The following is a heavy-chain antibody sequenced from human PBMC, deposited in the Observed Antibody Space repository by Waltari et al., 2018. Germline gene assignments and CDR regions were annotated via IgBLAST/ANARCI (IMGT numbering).Heavy chain of an antibody. CDR3: AKYGSGSSQLDAFDI. Sequence: QVQLVQSGAEVKKPGSSVKVSCKASGGTFSSYAISWVRQAPGQGLEWMGGISPNFGTANYAQKFQGRVTITADESTSTAYMELSSLRAEDTAVYYCAKYGSGSSQLDAFDIWGQGTMVTVSS. V-gene: IGHV1-69*01. CDR1: GGTFSSYA. D-gene: IGHD3-10*01. J-gene: IGHJ3*02. CDR2: ISPNFGTA.